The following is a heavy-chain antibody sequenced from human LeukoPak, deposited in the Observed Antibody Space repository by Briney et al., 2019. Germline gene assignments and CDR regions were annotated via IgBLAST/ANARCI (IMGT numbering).Heavy chain of an antibody. CDR1: GGFISSYY. CDR3: ARVVPAASRRFGWFDP. J-gene: IGHJ5*02. V-gene: IGHV4-4*07. D-gene: IGHD2-2*01. CDR2: IYTSGST. Sequence: SETLAVNCTVSGGFISSYYWSWIRQPAGKGLEWIGRIYTSGSTNYNPSLKSRVTMSVDTSKNQFSLKLSSVTAADTAVYYCARVVPAASRRFGWFDPWGQGALVTVSS.